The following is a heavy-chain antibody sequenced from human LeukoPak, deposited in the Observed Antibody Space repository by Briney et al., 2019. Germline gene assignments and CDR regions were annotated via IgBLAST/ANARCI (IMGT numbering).Heavy chain of an antibody. CDR1: GFTFSSYA. D-gene: IGHD3-22*01. J-gene: IGHJ4*02. CDR3: ARDLGSSGYYYFEY. CDR2: ISSSGSTI. V-gene: IGHV3-48*04. Sequence: GGSLRLSCAASGFTFSSYAMSWVRQAPGKGLEWVSYISSSGSTIYYADSVKGRFTISRDNAKNSLYLQMNSLRAEDTAVYYCARDLGSSGYYYFEYWGQGTLVTVSS.